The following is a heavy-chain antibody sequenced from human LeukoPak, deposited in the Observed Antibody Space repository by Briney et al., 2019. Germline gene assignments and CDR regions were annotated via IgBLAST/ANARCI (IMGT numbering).Heavy chain of an antibody. CDR1: GFTFSSYA. CDR3: AKGPKRYNILTGYFVIETAFDI. D-gene: IGHD3-9*01. V-gene: IGHV3-23*01. CDR2: ISAGGGNT. Sequence: GGSLRLSCAAAGFTFSSYAMSWVRQAPGKGLEWVSAISAGGGNTYYADSVKGRFTISRDNSKNTLYLQMNSLRAEDTAVYYCAKGPKRYNILTGYFVIETAFDIWGQGTMVTVSS. J-gene: IGHJ3*02.